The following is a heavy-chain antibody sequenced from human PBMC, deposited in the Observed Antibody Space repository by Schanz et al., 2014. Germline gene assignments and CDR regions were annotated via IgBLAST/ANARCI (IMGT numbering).Heavy chain of an antibody. J-gene: IGHJ3*02. Sequence: EVQLLESGGGLVQPGGSLRLSCAASGFTFSSYAMSWVRQAPGKGLEWVSSISSGGNPYYANSVKGRFGISRDNSENTLYLQMSSLRVEDTAVYYCAKGRFGELSSFDSWGQGTMVTVSS. CDR3: AKGRFGELSSFDS. V-gene: IGHV3-23*01. CDR1: GFTFSSYA. D-gene: IGHD3-10*01. CDR2: ISSGGNP.